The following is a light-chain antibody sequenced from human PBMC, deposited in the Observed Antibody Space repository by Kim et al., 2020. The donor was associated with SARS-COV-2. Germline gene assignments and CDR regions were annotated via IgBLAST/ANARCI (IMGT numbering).Light chain of an antibody. Sequence: GQSFTISCTGTSSDVGGYNYVSWYQQHPGKAPKLMIYEVSKRPSGVPDRFSGSKSGNTASLTVSGLQAEDEADCYCSSYAGSNNLVFGGGTKLTVL. CDR1: SSDVGGYNY. CDR2: EVS. V-gene: IGLV2-8*01. CDR3: SSYAGSNNLV. J-gene: IGLJ3*02.